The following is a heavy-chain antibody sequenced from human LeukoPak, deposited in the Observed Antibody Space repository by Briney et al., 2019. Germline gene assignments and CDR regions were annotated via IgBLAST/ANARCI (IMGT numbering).Heavy chain of an antibody. Sequence: PSETLSLTCTVSGGSISSYYWNWIRQPPGKGLEWIGYMYYSGSTNYTNYNPSLKSRVTIAVDTSNSQFSLKLSSATAADTAVYYCARLTCTSTSCTRRGAFDIWGQGTMVTVSS. CDR2: MYYSGSTNYT. D-gene: IGHD2-2*01. V-gene: IGHV4-59*08. CDR3: ARLTCTSTSCTRRGAFDI. J-gene: IGHJ3*02. CDR1: GGSISSYY.